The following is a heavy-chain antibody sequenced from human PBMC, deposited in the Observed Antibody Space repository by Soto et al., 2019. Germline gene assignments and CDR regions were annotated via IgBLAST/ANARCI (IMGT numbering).Heavy chain of an antibody. CDR2: IGSRSSPI. Sequence: EVQLVDSGGGLVQPGGSLRLSCAASGFIFSNYGMNWVRQAPGKGPEWVSYIGSRSSPIYYADSVKGRFTISRDNAKNSLYLQMNGLRADDTAVDSCEGAPVLDYGDYHWFAPWGQGTLVIVSS. V-gene: IGHV3-48*01. CDR1: GFIFSNYG. D-gene: IGHD4-17*01. CDR3: EGAPVLDYGDYHWFAP. J-gene: IGHJ5*02.